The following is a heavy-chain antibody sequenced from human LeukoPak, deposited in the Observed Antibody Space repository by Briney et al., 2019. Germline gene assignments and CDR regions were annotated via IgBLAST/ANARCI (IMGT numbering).Heavy chain of an antibody. CDR3: ARYWNDGGY. Sequence: GGSLRLSCAASGFTFSGSAMHWVRQASGKGLEWVGRIRSKANSYATAYAASVKGRFTISRDDSKNTAYLQMNSLKTEDTAVYYCARYWNDGGYWGQGTLVTVSS. CDR2: IRSKANSYAT. D-gene: IGHD1-1*01. J-gene: IGHJ4*02. V-gene: IGHV3-73*01. CDR1: GFTFSGSA.